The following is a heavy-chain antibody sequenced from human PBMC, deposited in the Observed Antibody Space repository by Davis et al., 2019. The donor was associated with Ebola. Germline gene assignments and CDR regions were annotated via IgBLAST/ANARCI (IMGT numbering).Heavy chain of an antibody. V-gene: IGHV1-2*04. CDR2: INPNSGGT. CDR1: GYTFTSYY. CDR3: ARDTGYCSGGSCYSSAFDI. D-gene: IGHD2-15*01. J-gene: IGHJ3*02. Sequence: AASVKVSCKASGYTFTSYYMHWVRQAPGQGLEWMGWINPNSGGTNYAQKFQGWVTMTRDTSTSPVYMELSRLRSEDTAVYYCARDTGYCSGGSCYSSAFDIWGQGTMVTVSS.